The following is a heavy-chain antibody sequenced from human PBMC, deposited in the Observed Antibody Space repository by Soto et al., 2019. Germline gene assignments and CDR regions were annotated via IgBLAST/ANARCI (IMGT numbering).Heavy chain of an antibody. CDR2: TSYDGSDK. V-gene: IGHV3-30*19. Sequence: QVQLVESGGGVVQPGTSLRVSCVGSGFTFRSYVIHWVRQAPGKGLEWVALTSYDGSDKYYGDSVRGRFTISRDNSRNTVDLQIDSLRLEDTALYYCARGGTTGGLDVWGQGTLVSVSS. CDR1: GFTFRSYV. D-gene: IGHD3-16*01. J-gene: IGHJ1*01. CDR3: ARGGTTGGLDV.